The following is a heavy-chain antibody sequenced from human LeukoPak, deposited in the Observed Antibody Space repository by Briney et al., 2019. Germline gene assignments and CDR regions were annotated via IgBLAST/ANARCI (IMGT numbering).Heavy chain of an antibody. Sequence: ASVKVSCKASGGTFSSYATSWVRQAPGQGLEWMGGIIPIFGTANYAQKFQGRVTITADESTSTAYMELSSLRSEDTAVYYCARREVYSSGWHWFDPWGQGTLVTVSS. CDR2: IIPIFGTA. J-gene: IGHJ5*02. V-gene: IGHV1-69*13. CDR1: GGTFSSYA. D-gene: IGHD6-19*01. CDR3: ARREVYSSGWHWFDP.